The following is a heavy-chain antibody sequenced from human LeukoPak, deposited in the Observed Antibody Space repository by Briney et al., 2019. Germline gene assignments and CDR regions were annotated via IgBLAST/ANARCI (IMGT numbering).Heavy chain of an antibody. Sequence: ASVKVSCKASGYTFTGYYMHWVRQAPGQGLEWMGWINPNSGGTNYAQKFQGRVTMTRDTSISTAYMELSRLRSDDTAVYYCARELITMVRGVIRRGGVNYWGQGTLVTVSS. D-gene: IGHD3-10*01. CDR3: ARELITMVRGVIRRGGVNY. J-gene: IGHJ4*02. CDR2: INPNSGGT. CDR1: GYTFTGYY. V-gene: IGHV1-2*02.